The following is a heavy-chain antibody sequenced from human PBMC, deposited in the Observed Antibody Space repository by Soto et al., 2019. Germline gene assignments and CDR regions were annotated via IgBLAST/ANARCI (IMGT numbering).Heavy chain of an antibody. J-gene: IGHJ4*02. Sequence: PSETLSLTCTVSGGSISSGDYYWSWIRQPPGKGLEWIGYIYYSGSTYYNPSLKSRVTISVDTSKSQFSLRLSSVTAADTAIYYCARHGKGSSYTGFFDYWGQGTLVTVSS. CDR2: IYYSGST. D-gene: IGHD3-3*01. CDR3: ARHGKGSSYTGFFDY. V-gene: IGHV4-30-4*01. CDR1: GGSISSGDYY.